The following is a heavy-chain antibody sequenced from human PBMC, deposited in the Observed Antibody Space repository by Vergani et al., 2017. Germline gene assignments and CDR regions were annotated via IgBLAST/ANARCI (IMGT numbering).Heavy chain of an antibody. Sequence: QVQLQESGPGLVKPSETLSLTCTVSGGSISSYYWSWIRQPPGKGLEWIGYIDYSGSTNYNPSLKSRVTISVDTSKNQFSLKLSSVTAADTAVYYCARTEKDTAMSTWGQGTLVTFSS. CDR2: IDYSGST. CDR1: GGSISSYY. CDR3: ARTEKDTAMST. J-gene: IGHJ4*02. V-gene: IGHV4-59*01. D-gene: IGHD5-18*01.